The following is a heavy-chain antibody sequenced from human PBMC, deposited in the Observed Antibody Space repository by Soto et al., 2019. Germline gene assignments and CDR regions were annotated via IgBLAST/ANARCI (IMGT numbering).Heavy chain of an antibody. Sequence: GGSLRLSCAASGFTFSSYAMSWVRQAPGKGLEWVSAISGSGGSTYYADSVKGRFTISRDNSKNTLYLQMNSLRAEDTAVYYCAKAGGRYSSSWYEPNAFDIWGQGTMVTVSS. CDR2: ISGSGGST. D-gene: IGHD6-13*01. CDR3: AKAGGRYSSSWYEPNAFDI. V-gene: IGHV3-23*01. CDR1: GFTFSSYA. J-gene: IGHJ3*02.